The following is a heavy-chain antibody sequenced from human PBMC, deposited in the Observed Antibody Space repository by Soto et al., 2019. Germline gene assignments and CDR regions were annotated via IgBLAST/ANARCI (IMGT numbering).Heavy chain of an antibody. Sequence: GGSLRLSCAASGFTFSDYYMSWIRQAPGKGLEWVSYISSSGSTIYYADSVKGRFTISRDNAKNSLYLQMNSLRAEDTAVYYCARVPPYYYDSSGYLSDYWGQGTLVTASS. CDR2: ISSSGSTI. CDR1: GFTFSDYY. J-gene: IGHJ4*02. D-gene: IGHD3-22*01. V-gene: IGHV3-11*01. CDR3: ARVPPYYYDSSGYLSDY.